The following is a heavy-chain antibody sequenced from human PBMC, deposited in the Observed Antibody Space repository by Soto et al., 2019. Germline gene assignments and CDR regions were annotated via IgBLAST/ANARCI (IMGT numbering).Heavy chain of an antibody. V-gene: IGHV4-61*01. CDR2: IYYSGST. CDR1: GGSVSSGSYY. J-gene: IGHJ3*02. D-gene: IGHD5-18*01. CDR3: ARDLQRGYSYGYGAFDI. Sequence: TLSLTCTVSGGSVSSGSYYWSWIRQPPGKGLEWIGYIYYSGSTNYNPSLKSRVTISVDTSKNQFSLKLSSVTAADTAVYYCARDLQRGYSYGYGAFDIWGQGTMVTVSS.